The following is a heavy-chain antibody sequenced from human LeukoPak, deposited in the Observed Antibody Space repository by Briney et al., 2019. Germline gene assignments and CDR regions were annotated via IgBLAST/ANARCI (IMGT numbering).Heavy chain of an antibody. J-gene: IGHJ3*02. D-gene: IGHD3-10*01. Sequence: SEKVSCKASRDTFTRCAFSWVRQAPGQGLEWMAGIIPIDGTANFGQNVQRRVTITADGSKSTAYIELGSLRSEDTAIYFCARDPGAPVRAFDIWGQGTMVTVSS. CDR1: RDTFTRCA. CDR3: ARDPGAPVRAFDI. V-gene: IGHV1-69*13. CDR2: IIPIDGTA.